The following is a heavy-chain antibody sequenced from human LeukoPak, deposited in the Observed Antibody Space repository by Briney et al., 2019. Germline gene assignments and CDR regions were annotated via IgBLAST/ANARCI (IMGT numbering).Heavy chain of an antibody. D-gene: IGHD6-13*01. Sequence: SETLSLTCTVSGGSISNYYWIWIRQPPGKGLEWIGYIYYSGSTNYNPSLKSRVTISVDTSKNQFSLKLTSVTAADTAVYYCARGEGTITAAGTIDYWGQGTLVTVSS. J-gene: IGHJ4*02. CDR1: GGSISNYY. V-gene: IGHV4-59*01. CDR3: ARGEGTITAAGTIDY. CDR2: IYYSGST.